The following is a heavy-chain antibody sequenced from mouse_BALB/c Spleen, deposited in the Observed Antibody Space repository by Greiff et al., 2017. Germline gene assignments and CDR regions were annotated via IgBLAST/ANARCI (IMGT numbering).Heavy chain of an antibody. CDR2: IWTGGGT. CDR1: GFSLTSYD. V-gene: IGHV2-9-2*01. Sequence: QVQLKQSGPGLVAPSQSLSITCTVSGFSLTSYDISWIRQPPGKGLEWLGVIWTGGGTNYNSAFMSRLSISKDNSKSQVFLKMNSLQTDVTAIYYCVRDRGYGSFDYWGQGTTLTVSS. D-gene: IGHD1-2*01. J-gene: IGHJ2*01. CDR3: VRDRGYGSFDY.